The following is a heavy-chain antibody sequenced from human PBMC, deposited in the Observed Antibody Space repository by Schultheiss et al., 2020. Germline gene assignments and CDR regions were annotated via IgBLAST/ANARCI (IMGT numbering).Heavy chain of an antibody. CDR3: AKDLVVFGELLLTDNVDY. CDR2: ISSSSSYI. CDR1: GFTFSSYA. Sequence: GESLKISCAASGFTFSSYAMSWVRQAPGKGLEWVSSISSSSSYIYYADSVKGRFTISRDNAKNSLYLQMNSLRAEDTAVYYCAKDLVVFGELLLTDNVDYWGQGTLVTVSS. V-gene: IGHV3-21*04. J-gene: IGHJ4*02. D-gene: IGHD1-26*01.